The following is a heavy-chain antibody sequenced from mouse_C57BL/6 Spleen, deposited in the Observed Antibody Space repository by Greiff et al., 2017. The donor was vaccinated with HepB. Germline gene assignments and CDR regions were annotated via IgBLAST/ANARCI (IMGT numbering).Heavy chain of an antibody. D-gene: IGHD1-2*01. V-gene: IGHV1-54*01. J-gene: IGHJ3*01. CDR1: GYAFTNYL. CDR3: ARGDYYGPGFAY. CDR2: INPGSGGT. Sequence: VQLQESGAELVRPGTSVKVSCKASGYAFTNYLIEWVKQRPGQGLEWIGVINPGSGGTNYNEKFKGKATLTADKSSSTAYMQLSSLTSEDSAVDFCARGDYYGPGFAYWGQGTLVTVSA.